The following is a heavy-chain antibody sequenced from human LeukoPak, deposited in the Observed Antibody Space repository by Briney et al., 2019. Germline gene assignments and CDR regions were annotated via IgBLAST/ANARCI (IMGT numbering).Heavy chain of an antibody. CDR3: ARDSHYYDSSGDAFDI. V-gene: IGHV3-30*03. J-gene: IGHJ3*02. D-gene: IGHD3-22*01. CDR1: GFTFSSYG. Sequence: GGSLRLSCAASGFTFSSYGMHWVRQAPGKGLEWVAVISYDGSNKYYADSVKGRFTISRDNSKNTLYLQMNSLRAEDTAVYYCARDSHYYDSSGDAFDIWGQGAMVTVSS. CDR2: ISYDGSNK.